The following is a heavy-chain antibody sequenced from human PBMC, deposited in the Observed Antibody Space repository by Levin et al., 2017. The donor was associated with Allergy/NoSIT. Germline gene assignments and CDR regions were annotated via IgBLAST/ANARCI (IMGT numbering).Heavy chain of an antibody. Sequence: SVKVSCKASGGTFGSCALSWVRQAPGQGLEWLGRIIPIIGRANYPQTFQGRVRINADESKNTAYMELSSLRSEDTAVYYCARSEECGGSSSWYFDLWGRGTLVSVSS. J-gene: IGHJ2*01. D-gene: IGHD6-6*01. CDR3: ARSEECGGSSSWYFDL. V-gene: IGHV1-69*11. CDR2: IIPIIGRA. CDR1: GGTFGSCA.